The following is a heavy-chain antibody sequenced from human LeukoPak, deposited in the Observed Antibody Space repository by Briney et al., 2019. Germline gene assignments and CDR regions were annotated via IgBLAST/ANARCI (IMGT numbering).Heavy chain of an antibody. D-gene: IGHD6-13*01. CDR2: ISYDGSDK. V-gene: IGHV3-30*18. J-gene: IGHJ4*02. CDR3: AKVGITAAVVGPKQYFGY. CDR1: GFTFSNYD. Sequence: GGSLRLSCAASGFTFSNYDMHWVRQAPGKGLEWVALISYDGSDKYYADSVKGRFTISRDNSKNTLYLQMSSLRAEDTAVYYCAKVGITAAVVGPKQYFGYWGQGTLVTVSS.